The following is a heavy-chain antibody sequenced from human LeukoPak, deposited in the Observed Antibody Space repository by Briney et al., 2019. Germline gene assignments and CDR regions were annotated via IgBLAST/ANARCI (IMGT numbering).Heavy chain of an antibody. V-gene: IGHV4-39*07. Sequence: SETLSLTCTVSGGSIRSSYYYWGWIRQPPGKGLEWIGSIYDSGSTYYNPSLKSRVTISVDTSKNQFSLKLSSVTAADTAVYYCARVRNYYDSSGYLDYWGQGTLVTVSS. CDR3: ARVRNYYDSSGYLDY. CDR2: IYDSGST. CDR1: GGSIRSSYYY. J-gene: IGHJ4*02. D-gene: IGHD3-22*01.